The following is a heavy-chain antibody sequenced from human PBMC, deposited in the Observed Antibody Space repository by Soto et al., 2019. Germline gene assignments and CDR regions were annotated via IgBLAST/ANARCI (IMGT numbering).Heavy chain of an antibody. J-gene: IGHJ4*02. Sequence: GASAKISSTASGYTCTTHGITCERKNPGQGLEWMGWISAYNGNTNYAQKLQGRVTMTTDTSTSTAYMELRSLRSDDTAVYYCARVYESYDYIWGSYRFISFDYWGQGTLVTV. V-gene: IGHV1-18*01. CDR1: GYTCTTHG. CDR3: ARVYESYDYIWGSYRFISFDY. CDR2: ISAYNGNT. D-gene: IGHD3-16*02.